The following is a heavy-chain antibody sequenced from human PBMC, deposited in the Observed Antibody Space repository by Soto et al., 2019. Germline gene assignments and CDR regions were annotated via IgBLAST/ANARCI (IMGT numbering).Heavy chain of an antibody. CDR2: ISGSGSSV. V-gene: IGHV3-23*01. Sequence: PGGSLRLSCAAFGFTFSHYVLSWVRQSPERGPEWVSSISGSGSSVYVADSVRGRFIMSRDLSTTTVSLQMNSLRAEDTAVYYCAKVRASYLSASYFYYGLDVWGQGTTVTVSS. CDR1: GFTFSHYV. CDR3: AKVRASYLSASYFYYGLDV. D-gene: IGHD3-10*01. J-gene: IGHJ6*02.